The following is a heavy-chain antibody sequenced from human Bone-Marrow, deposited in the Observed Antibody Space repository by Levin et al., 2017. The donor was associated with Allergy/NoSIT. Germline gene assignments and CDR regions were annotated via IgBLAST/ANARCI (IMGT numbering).Heavy chain of an antibody. D-gene: IGHD6-13*01. Sequence: SETLSLTCTVSGGSISSYYWSWIRQPPGKGLEWIGYIYYSGSTNYNPSLKSRVTISVDTSKNQFSLKLSSVTAADTAVYYCASLQQLDWFDPWGQGTLVTVSS. CDR1: GGSISSYY. CDR2: IYYSGST. CDR3: ASLQQLDWFDP. V-gene: IGHV4-59*01. J-gene: IGHJ5*02.